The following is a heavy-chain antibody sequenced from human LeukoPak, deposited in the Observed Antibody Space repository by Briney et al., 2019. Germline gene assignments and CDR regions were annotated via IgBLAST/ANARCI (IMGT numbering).Heavy chain of an antibody. CDR3: ARRPYDYGLDY. CDR1: GGSISSSSYY. V-gene: IGHV4-39*01. D-gene: IGHD4-17*01. CDR2: IYYSGST. J-gene: IGHJ4*02. Sequence: SETLSLTCTVSGGSISSSSYYWGWIRQPPGKGLEWIGSIYYSGSTYYNPSLKSRVTISVDTSKNQFSLKLSSVTAADTAVYYCARRPYDYGLDYWGQGTLVTVSS.